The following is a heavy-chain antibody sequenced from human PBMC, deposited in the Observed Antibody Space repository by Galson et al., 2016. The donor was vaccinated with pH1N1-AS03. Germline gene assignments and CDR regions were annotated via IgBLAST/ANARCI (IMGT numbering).Heavy chain of an antibody. V-gene: IGHV3-11*06. Sequence: SLRLSCAASGFTFSDYYMSWIRQAPGKGLEWISYISSSSYTNYADSVKGRFTISRDNAKNSLYLQMNSLRAEDTAVYYCARTLAASGYYFDSWGQGTLVTVSS. CDR3: ARTLAASGYYFDS. D-gene: IGHD6-25*01. CDR2: ISSSSYT. J-gene: IGHJ4*02. CDR1: GFTFSDYY.